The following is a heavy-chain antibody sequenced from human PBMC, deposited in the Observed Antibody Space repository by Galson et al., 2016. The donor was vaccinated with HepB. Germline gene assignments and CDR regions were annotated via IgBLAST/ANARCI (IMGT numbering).Heavy chain of an antibody. CDR1: GFTFRGYG. CDR2: ICSDGSIS. Sequence: SLRLSCAASGFTFRGYGMHWVRQAPGTGLEWVALICSDGSISYYADSRKGRFTISRDNSKHTLALQMNSLGPKDTAVYYCARGVGYCDYTFDVWGQGTMVIVSS. V-gene: IGHV3-33*01. J-gene: IGHJ3*01. D-gene: IGHD4-17*01. CDR3: ARGVGYCDYTFDV.